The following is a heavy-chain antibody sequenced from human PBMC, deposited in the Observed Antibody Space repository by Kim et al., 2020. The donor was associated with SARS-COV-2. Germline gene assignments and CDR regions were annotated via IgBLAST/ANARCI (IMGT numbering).Heavy chain of an antibody. V-gene: IGHV3-43*02. Sequence: GSLRLSCAASGFTFDEYAIHWVRQVPGKSLEWVSLIIRDGDEIRYTDSVQGRFTISRDNSTQSVYLQMNSLRSEDTALYYCASGHQGLLKDWCQGTPFTLYS. CDR2: IIRDGDEI. J-gene: IGHJ4*02. CDR3: ASGHQGLLKD. CDR1: GFTFDEYA. D-gene: IGHD2-15*01.